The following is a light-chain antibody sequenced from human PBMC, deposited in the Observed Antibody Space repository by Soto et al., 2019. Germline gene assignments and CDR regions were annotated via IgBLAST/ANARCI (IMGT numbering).Light chain of an antibody. V-gene: IGKV4-1*01. CDR2: WAS. J-gene: IGKJ4*01. Sequence: DILMTQSPKSLTVSVGERATINCKSSQSLLYRSTNKNYLAWYQQKPGQPPKLLIYWASTRESGVPDRFSDSGSGTDFTLTISNVQAEDVAVYYCQRYYNTPLTFGGGTKVEIK. CDR1: QSLLYRSTNKNY. CDR3: QRYYNTPLT.